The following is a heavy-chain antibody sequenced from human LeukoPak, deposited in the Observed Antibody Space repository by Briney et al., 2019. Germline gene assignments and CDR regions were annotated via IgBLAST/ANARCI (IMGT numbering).Heavy chain of an antibody. CDR2: IYYSGST. V-gene: IGHV4-31*03. CDR1: GGSISSGGYY. J-gene: IGHJ4*02. D-gene: IGHD3-10*01. Sequence: SETLSLTCTVSGGSISSGGYYWSWIRQHPGKGLEWIGYIYYSGSTYYNPSLKSRVTISVDTSKNQFSLKLSSVTAADTAVYYCARVRWFFFDYWGQGTLVIVSS. CDR3: ARVRWFFFDY.